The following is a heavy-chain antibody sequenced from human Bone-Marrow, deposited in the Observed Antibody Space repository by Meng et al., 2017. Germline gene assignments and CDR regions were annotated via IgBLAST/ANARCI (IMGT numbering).Heavy chain of an antibody. CDR3: ARGPLSAAGTMGYFQH. CDR2: IYYSGST. CDR1: VGSISGGGYS. V-gene: IGHV4-31*03. Sequence: VQMKEPGPGLENSSPTLSLTCTVAVGSISGGGYSWSWIRQHPGKGLEWIGYIYYSGSTYYNPSLKSRVTISVDTSKNQFSLKLSSVTAADTAVYYYARGPLSAAGTMGYFQHWGQGTLVTVSS. J-gene: IGHJ1*01. D-gene: IGHD6-13*01.